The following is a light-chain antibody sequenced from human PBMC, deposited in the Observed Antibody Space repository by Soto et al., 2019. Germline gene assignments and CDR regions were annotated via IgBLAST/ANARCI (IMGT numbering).Light chain of an antibody. Sequence: QSALTQPASVSGSPGQSITISCTGTSSDVGGYNYVSWYHQHPGKAPKLMIYDVSNRPSGVSNRFSGSKSGNTASLTISGLQAKDEADYYCSSYTSSSTLVVFGGGTKLTVL. CDR3: SSYTSSSTLVV. J-gene: IGLJ2*01. CDR1: SSDVGGYNY. V-gene: IGLV2-14*01. CDR2: DVS.